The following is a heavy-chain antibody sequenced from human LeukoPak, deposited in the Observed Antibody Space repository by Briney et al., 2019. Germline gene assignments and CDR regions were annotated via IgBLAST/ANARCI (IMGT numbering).Heavy chain of an antibody. CDR1: GGSIRGYY. J-gene: IGHJ3*02. CDR3: AREGGAGAFDI. D-gene: IGHD3-16*01. V-gene: IGHV4-59*01. CDR2: IYYSGST. Sequence: PSETLSLTCTVSGGSIRGYYWSWIRQPPGKGLEWIGYIYYSGSTNYNPSLKSRVTISVDTSKNQFSLKLNSVTAADTAVYYCAREGGAGAFDIWGQGTMVTVSS.